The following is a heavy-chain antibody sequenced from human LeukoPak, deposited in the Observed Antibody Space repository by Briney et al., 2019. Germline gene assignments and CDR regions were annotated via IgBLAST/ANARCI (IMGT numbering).Heavy chain of an antibody. Sequence: GWGLRESFLASLFIFIYNWMSGVCRALAKGLEWVAEINQVGSERYYVDSTTGRTTISRDNGKNSLYLQMNSLRADETAVYYCASDTHQALDDWGQGTLVTASS. V-gene: IGHV3-7*01. J-gene: IGHJ4*02. CDR2: INQVGSER. D-gene: IGHD2-2*01. CDR1: LFIFIYNW. CDR3: ASDTHQALDD.